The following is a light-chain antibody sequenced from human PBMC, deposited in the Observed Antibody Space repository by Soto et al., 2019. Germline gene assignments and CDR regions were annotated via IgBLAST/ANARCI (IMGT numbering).Light chain of an antibody. J-gene: IGKJ2*01. CDR1: QSVSRN. Sequence: EIVLTQSPATLSVSPGERATVSCRASQSVSRNLAWYQQRPGQAPRLLIYNASTRATGIPATFSGSGSGTEFTLTISSLQSEYFADYYCQQYNDWPPRYTFGQGTKLEIK. CDR2: NAS. V-gene: IGKV3-15*01. CDR3: QQYNDWPPRYT.